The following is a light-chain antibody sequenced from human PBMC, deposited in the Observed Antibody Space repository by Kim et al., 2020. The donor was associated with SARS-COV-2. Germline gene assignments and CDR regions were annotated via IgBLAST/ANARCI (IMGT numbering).Light chain of an antibody. CDR1: QSVGSY. Sequence: EIVLTQSPASLSVSPGERVTLTCRTSQSVGSYIAWYQQKPGQAPTLLIYGASARATGLPASFSGSGSGTEFTLTITSLQSEDFAVYYCQQYHNWPPLTFGGGTKVDIK. V-gene: IGKV3-15*01. CDR3: QQYHNWPPLT. CDR2: GAS. J-gene: IGKJ4*01.